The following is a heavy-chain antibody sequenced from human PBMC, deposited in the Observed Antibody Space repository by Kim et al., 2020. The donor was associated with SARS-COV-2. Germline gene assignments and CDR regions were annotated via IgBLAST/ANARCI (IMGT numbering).Heavy chain of an antibody. J-gene: IGHJ4*02. CDR3: ASLAMIARTWYFDY. V-gene: IGHV1-69*13. CDR2: IIPIFGTA. Sequence: SVKVSCKASGGTFSSYAISWVRQAPGQGLEWMGGIIPIFGTANYAQKFQGRVTITADESTSTAYMELSSLRSEDTAVYYCASLAMIARTWYFDYWGQGTLVTVSS. CDR1: GGTFSSYA. D-gene: IGHD3-22*01.